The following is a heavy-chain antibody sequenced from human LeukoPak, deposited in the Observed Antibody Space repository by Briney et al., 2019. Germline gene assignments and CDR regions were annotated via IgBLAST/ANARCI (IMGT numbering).Heavy chain of an antibody. J-gene: IGHJ4*02. V-gene: IGHV1-18*01. D-gene: IGHD3-3*01. CDR2: TSVYSGNT. Sequence: ASVKVSYKTSGYIFASYGISWVRQAPGQGLEWMGWTSVYSGNTYYGKKFQGRVTMTTDTSTSTGYMELRSLRSDDTAVYYCARDAHDLLSGYMWGQGTLVTVSS. CDR1: GYIFASYG. CDR3: ARDAHDLLSGYM.